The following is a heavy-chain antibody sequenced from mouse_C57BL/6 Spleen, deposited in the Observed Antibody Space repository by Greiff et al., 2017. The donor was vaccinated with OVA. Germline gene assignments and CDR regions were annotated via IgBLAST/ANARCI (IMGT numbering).Heavy chain of an antibody. V-gene: IGHV1-82*01. Sequence: VKLQESGPELVKPGASVKISCKASGYAFSSSWMNWVKQRPGKGLEWIGRIYPGDGDTNYNGKFKGKATLTADKSSSTAYMQLSSLTSEDSAVYFCARDYGSSYWFAYWGQGTLVTVSA. CDR3: ARDYGSSYWFAY. CDR2: IYPGDGDT. D-gene: IGHD1-1*01. J-gene: IGHJ3*01. CDR1: GYAFSSSW.